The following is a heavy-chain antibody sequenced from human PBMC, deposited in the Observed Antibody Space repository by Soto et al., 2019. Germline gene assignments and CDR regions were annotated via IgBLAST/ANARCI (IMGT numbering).Heavy chain of an antibody. V-gene: IGHV3-30-3*01. CDR2: ISYDGSNK. D-gene: IGHD2-21*01. J-gene: IGHJ6*02. Sequence: PGGSLRVSCAAAGFNCSSYAMHWVRQAPGKGLEWVAVISYDGSNKYYADSVKGRFTISRDNSKNTLYLQMNSLRAEDTAVYYCARDYFAYSGGHYYGMDVWGQGTTVTVSS. CDR3: ARDYFAYSGGHYYGMDV. CDR1: GFNCSSYA.